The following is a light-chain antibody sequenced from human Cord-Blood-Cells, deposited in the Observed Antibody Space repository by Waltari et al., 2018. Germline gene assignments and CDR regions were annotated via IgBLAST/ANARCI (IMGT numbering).Light chain of an antibody. CDR1: CSDVGGYNL. CDR2: EVS. V-gene: IGLV2-23*02. Sequence: QPALTQPASVSGSPGQTITISCTGTCSDVGGYNLVPCYQQHPGKAPKLMFYEVSKRPSGVSNRFSGSKPGNTASLTISGLQAEDEADYYCCSYAGSSTFVVFGGGTKLTVL. J-gene: IGLJ2*01. CDR3: CSYAGSSTFVV.